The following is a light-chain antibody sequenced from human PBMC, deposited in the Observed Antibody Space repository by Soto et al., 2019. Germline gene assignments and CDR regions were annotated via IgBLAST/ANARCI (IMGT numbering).Light chain of an antibody. CDR2: DVN. J-gene: IGLJ1*01. CDR1: SSDFGGYIF. Sequence: QSALTQPASVSGSPGQSITISCTGTSSDFGGYIFVSWYQQHPGKAPKLMIYDVNKRPSGVPDRFSGSKSGNTASLTVSGLQAEDEADYYCVSYAGGTYVFGTGTKVTVL. V-gene: IGLV2-8*01. CDR3: VSYAGGTYV.